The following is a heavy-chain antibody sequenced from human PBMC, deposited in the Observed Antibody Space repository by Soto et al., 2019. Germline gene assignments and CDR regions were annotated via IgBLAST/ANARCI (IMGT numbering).Heavy chain of an antibody. J-gene: IGHJ4*02. CDR3: AKDPNLVVVPAAYFDY. V-gene: IGHV3-23*01. CDR2: ISGSGGST. Sequence: PGGSLRLSCAASGFTFSSYAMSWVRQAPGKGLEWVSAISGSGGSTYYADSVKGRFTISRDNSKNTLYLQMNSLRAEDTAVYYCAKDPNLVVVPAAYFDYWGQGTLVTVSS. CDR1: GFTFSSYA. D-gene: IGHD2-2*01.